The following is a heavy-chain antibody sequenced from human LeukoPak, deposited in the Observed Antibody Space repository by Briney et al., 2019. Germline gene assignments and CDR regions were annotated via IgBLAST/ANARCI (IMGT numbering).Heavy chain of an antibody. Sequence: SETLSLTCTVSGGSISSSTYYWGWIRQPPGEGLEWIGTIYYSGSTYYNPSLKSRVTISVDTSKNQFSLKLSSVTAADTAMYYCARLYTHWSPLAGWGQGTLVTVSS. V-gene: IGHV4-39*01. CDR1: GGSISSSTYY. D-gene: IGHD1-1*01. CDR2: IYYSGST. J-gene: IGHJ4*02. CDR3: ARLYTHWSPLAG.